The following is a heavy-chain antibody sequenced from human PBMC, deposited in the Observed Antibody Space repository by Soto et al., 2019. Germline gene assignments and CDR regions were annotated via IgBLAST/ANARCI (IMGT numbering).Heavy chain of an antibody. D-gene: IGHD3-3*01. Sequence: SETLSLTCAVYGGSFSGYYWSWIRQPPGKGLEWIGEINHSGSTNYNPSLKSRVTISVDTSKNQFSLKLSSVTAADTAVYYCARGQVLRFLDPEGRYYYYMDVWGKGTTVTVSS. CDR1: GGSFSGYY. J-gene: IGHJ6*03. CDR3: ARGQVLRFLDPEGRYYYYMDV. V-gene: IGHV4-34*01. CDR2: INHSGST.